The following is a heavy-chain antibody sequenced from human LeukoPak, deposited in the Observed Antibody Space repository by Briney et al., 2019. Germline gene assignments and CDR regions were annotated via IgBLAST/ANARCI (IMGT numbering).Heavy chain of an antibody. J-gene: IGHJ4*02. CDR2: IYTSGST. CDR3: ARTLLDTAMVR. Sequence: EASETLSLTCTVSGGSISSGSYYWSWIRQPAGEGLEWIGRIYTSGSTNYNPSLKSRVTISVDTSKNQFSLKLSSVTAADTAVYYCARTLLDTAMVRWGQGTLVTVSS. D-gene: IGHD5-18*01. CDR1: GGSISSGSYY. V-gene: IGHV4-61*02.